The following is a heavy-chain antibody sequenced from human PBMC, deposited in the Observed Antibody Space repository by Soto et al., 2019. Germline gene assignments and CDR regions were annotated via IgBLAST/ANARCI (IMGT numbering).Heavy chain of an antibody. Sequence: SDTLSLTCAVYGGSFSGYYWSWIRQPPGKGLEWIGEINHSGSTNYNPSLKSRVTISVDTSKNQFSLKLSSVTAADTAVYYCARGALYSGFNRVFDYWGQGTLVTVSS. CDR3: ARGALYSGFNRVFDY. D-gene: IGHD5-12*01. CDR1: GGSFSGYY. J-gene: IGHJ4*02. V-gene: IGHV4-34*01. CDR2: INHSGST.